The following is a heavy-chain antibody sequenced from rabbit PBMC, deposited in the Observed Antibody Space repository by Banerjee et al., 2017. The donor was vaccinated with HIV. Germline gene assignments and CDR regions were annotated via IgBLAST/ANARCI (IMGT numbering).Heavy chain of an antibody. V-gene: IGHV1S40*01. CDR1: GFSFSSSDY. J-gene: IGHJ2*01. Sequence: QSLEESGGDLVKPGASLTLTCTASGFSFSSSDYMCWVRQAPGKGLEWIACIDTRDGDTDYANWPKGRFTISKTSSTTVTLQMTSLTAADTATYFCARNYVNAFDPWGQGILVTVS. CDR2: IDTRDGDT. CDR3: ARNYVNAFDP. D-gene: IGHD1-1*01.